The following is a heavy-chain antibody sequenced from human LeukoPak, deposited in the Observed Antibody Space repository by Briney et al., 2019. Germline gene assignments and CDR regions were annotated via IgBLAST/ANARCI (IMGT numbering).Heavy chain of an antibody. CDR3: VRDKGPYWYFDL. J-gene: IGHJ2*01. CDR2: INYSGST. Sequence: SETLSLTCTVSGDSISSYYWNWIRQPPGKGLEWIGNINYSGSTDYNPSLKSRVTISVDTSKNQISLRLNSVTAADTAVYHCVRDKGPYWYFDLWGRGTLVTVSS. CDR1: GDSISSYY. V-gene: IGHV4-59*01.